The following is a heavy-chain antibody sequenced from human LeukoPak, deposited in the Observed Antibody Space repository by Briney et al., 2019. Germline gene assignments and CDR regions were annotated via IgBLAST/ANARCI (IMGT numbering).Heavy chain of an antibody. V-gene: IGHV1-69*13. CDR3: ASLYSGSYYSAVGAFDI. CDR1: GGTFSSYA. Sequence: SVTVSCKASGGTFSSYATSWVRQAPGQGLEWMGGIIPIFGTANYAQKFQGRVTITADESTSTAYMELSSLRSEDTAVYYCASLYSGSYYSAVGAFDIWGQGTMVTVSS. D-gene: IGHD1-26*01. J-gene: IGHJ3*02. CDR2: IIPIFGTA.